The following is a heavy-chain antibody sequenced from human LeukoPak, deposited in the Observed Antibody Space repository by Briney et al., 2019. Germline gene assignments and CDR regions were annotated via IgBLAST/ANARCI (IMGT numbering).Heavy chain of an antibody. CDR2: VRSSGSTK. CDR3: ARDNCSGGGCNSNLYYMDV. CDR1: GFTFSSYS. D-gene: IGHD2-15*01. J-gene: IGHJ6*03. Sequence: GGSLRLSCAASGFTFSSYSMNWVREAPGKGLEWVSYVRSSGSTKHYADSVKGRFTISRDNAKNSLSLQMNSLRVDDTAVYYCARDNCSGGGCNSNLYYMDVWGKGTTVTVSS. V-gene: IGHV3-48*04.